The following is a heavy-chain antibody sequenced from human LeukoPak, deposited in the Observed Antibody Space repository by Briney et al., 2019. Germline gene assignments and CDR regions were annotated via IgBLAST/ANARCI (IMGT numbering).Heavy chain of an antibody. Sequence: AGRSLRLSRAASGFTFSSYAMHWVRQAPGKGLEWVAVISYDGSNKYYADSVKGRFTISRDNSKNTLYLQMNSLRAEDTAVYYCARDRERWLQTFDYWGQGTLVTVSS. CDR3: ARDRERWLQTFDY. V-gene: IGHV3-30-3*01. J-gene: IGHJ4*02. CDR1: GFTFSSYA. D-gene: IGHD5-24*01. CDR2: ISYDGSNK.